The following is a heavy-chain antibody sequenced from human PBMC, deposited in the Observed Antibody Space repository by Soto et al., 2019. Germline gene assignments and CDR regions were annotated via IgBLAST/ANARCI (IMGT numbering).Heavy chain of an antibody. CDR1: GFTSGSYW. Sequence: GESLKISCTASGFTSGSYWMNWVRQAPGKGLEWVAIIKNDGSEKYYVDSVKGRFTISRDNAKNSLYLQMNSLRAEDTAVYYCARDGHNWNDLDYWGQGTLVTVSS. CDR3: ARDGHNWNDLDY. CDR2: IKNDGSEK. J-gene: IGHJ4*02. V-gene: IGHV3-7*01. D-gene: IGHD1-20*01.